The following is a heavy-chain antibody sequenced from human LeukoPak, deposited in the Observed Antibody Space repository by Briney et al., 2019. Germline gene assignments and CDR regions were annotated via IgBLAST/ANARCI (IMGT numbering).Heavy chain of an antibody. Sequence: GGSLRLSCAASGFTFSSYWMHWVRQAPGKGLVWVSRIYSDGSSTRYADSVQGRFTISRDNAKNTLYLQMNSLRADDTAMYYCATDNNGGNSNAFDIWGQGTMVTVSS. CDR1: GFTFSSYW. CDR3: ATDNNGGNSNAFDI. J-gene: IGHJ3*02. V-gene: IGHV3-74*01. CDR2: IYSDGSST. D-gene: IGHD4-23*01.